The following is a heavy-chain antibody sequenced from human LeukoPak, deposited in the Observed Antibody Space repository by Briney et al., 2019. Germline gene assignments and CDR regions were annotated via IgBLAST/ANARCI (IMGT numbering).Heavy chain of an antibody. Sequence: GGSLRLSCAASGFTFSSCWMHWVRHAPGKGLVWVARINSDGSSTSYADSVKGRFTISRDNAKNTLYLQMSSLRAEDTAVYYCARVTSVTGTIFDSWGQGTLVTVSS. CDR2: INSDGSST. CDR3: ARVTSVTGTIFDS. D-gene: IGHD1-7*01. V-gene: IGHV3-74*01. J-gene: IGHJ4*02. CDR1: GFTFSSCW.